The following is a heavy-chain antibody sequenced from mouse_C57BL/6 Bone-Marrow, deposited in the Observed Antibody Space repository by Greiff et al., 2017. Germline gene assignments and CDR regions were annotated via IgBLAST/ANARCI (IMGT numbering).Heavy chain of an antibody. CDR3: ARRVITTVVATGYFDV. CDR2: ISSGRSTI. D-gene: IGHD1-1*01. Sequence: EVMLVASGGGLVKPGGSLTLSCAASGFTFSDSGMHWVRQAPEKGLAWVAYISSGRSTIYYADTVKGRFTVSRDNAKNTLFLQMTSLRSEDTAMYYCARRVITTVVATGYFDVWGTGTTVTVSS. J-gene: IGHJ1*03. CDR1: GFTFSDSG. V-gene: IGHV5-17*01.